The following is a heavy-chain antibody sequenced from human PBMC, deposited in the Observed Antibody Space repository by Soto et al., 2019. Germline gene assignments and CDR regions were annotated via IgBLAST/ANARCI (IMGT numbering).Heavy chain of an antibody. V-gene: IGHV4-31*03. CDR1: GGSISSGGYY. Sequence: PSETLSLTCTVSGGSISSGGYYWSWIRQHPGKGLEWIGYIYYSGSTYYNPSLKSRVTISVDTSKNQFSLKLSSVTAADTAVYYCARDLRGTTYYYDSSGLDYWGQGTLVTVS. CDR2: IYYSGST. J-gene: IGHJ4*02. D-gene: IGHD3-22*01. CDR3: ARDLRGTTYYYDSSGLDY.